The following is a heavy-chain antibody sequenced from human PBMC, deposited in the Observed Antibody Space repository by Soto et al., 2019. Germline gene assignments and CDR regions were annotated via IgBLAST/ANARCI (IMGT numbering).Heavy chain of an antibody. Sequence: EVQLLESGGGLVQPGGSLRLSCAASGFTFSSYAINWVRQVPGKGLEWVSAISGSGDRIYYADSVKGRCTISRDNSKNTLYLQMNSLRAEDTAVYYCAKDPSNLVVVTGWFDPWGQGTLVTVSS. D-gene: IGHD2-21*02. V-gene: IGHV3-23*01. J-gene: IGHJ5*02. CDR2: ISGSGDRI. CDR3: AKDPSNLVVVTGWFDP. CDR1: GFTFSSYA.